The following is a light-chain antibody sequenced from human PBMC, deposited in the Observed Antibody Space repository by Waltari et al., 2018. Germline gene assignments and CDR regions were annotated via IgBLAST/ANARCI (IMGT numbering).Light chain of an antibody. V-gene: IGKV3-15*01. Sequence: EIVMTQSPATLSVSPGERATLSCRASQSVGSNLAWYQQNPGQAPRLLIYGASTRAAGIPARFSGSGSGTEFTLTISGLQSEDLAVYYCQQYDTWPRTFGQGTKVEIK. CDR2: GAS. J-gene: IGKJ1*01. CDR3: QQYDTWPRT. CDR1: QSVGSN.